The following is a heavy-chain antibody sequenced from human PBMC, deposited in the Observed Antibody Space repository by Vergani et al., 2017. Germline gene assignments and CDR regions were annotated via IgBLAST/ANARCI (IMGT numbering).Heavy chain of an antibody. Sequence: EVQLVESGGGLVQPGRSLRLSCAASGFTFDDYAMHWVRQAPGKGLEWVSGISWNSGSICYADSVKGRFTISRDNAKNSLYLQMNSLRAEDTALYYCAKDYNSGSGPSPFDYWGQGTLVTVSS. D-gene: IGHD6-19*01. CDR3: AKDYNSGSGPSPFDY. CDR1: GFTFDDYA. CDR2: ISWNSGSI. V-gene: IGHV3-9*01. J-gene: IGHJ4*02.